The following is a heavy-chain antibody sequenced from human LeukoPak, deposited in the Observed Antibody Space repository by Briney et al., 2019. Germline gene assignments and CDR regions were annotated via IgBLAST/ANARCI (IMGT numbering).Heavy chain of an antibody. J-gene: IGHJ6*02. Sequence: PSETLSLTCTVSGGSLSDYYWNWIRQPPGKGLEWIGNIHYSGSTNYNPSLKSRVTISVDTSKNQFSLKLSSVTAADTAVYFCARYDFWTGSSSVGAMDVWGQGTTVTVSS. V-gene: IGHV4-59*01. CDR1: GGSLSDYY. CDR2: IHYSGST. D-gene: IGHD3-3*01. CDR3: ARYDFWTGSSSVGAMDV.